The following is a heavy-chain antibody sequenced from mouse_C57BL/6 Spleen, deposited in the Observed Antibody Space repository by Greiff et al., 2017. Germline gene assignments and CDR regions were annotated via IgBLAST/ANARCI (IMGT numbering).Heavy chain of an antibody. CDR1: GYSITSGYY. CDR2: ISYDGSN. J-gene: IGHJ1*03. CDR3: ARGESNWYFDV. V-gene: IGHV3-6*01. Sequence: EVKLVESGPGLVKPSQSLSLTCSVTGYSITSGYYWNWIRQFPGNKLEWMGYISYDGSNNYNPSLKNRISITRDTSKNQFFLKLNSVTTEDTATDYCARGESNWYFDVWGTGTTVTVSS.